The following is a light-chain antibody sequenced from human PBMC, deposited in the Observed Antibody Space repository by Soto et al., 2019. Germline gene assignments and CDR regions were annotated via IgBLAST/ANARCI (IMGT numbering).Light chain of an antibody. CDR3: QQRANWPPIT. CDR2: DAS. CDR1: QNVGNY. J-gene: IGKJ5*01. Sequence: EIVLTQSPATLSLSPGERATLSCRASQNVGNYLAWYQQKPGQAPRLLIYDASNRATGIPARFSGSGSGTDFTLSISSQESEDFAVYYCQQRANWPPITFGQGTRLEIK. V-gene: IGKV3-11*01.